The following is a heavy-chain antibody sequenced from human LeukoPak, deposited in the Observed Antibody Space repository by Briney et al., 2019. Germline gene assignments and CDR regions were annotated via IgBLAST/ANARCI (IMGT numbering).Heavy chain of an antibody. V-gene: IGHV4-59*01. CDR1: GGSISSYY. Sequence: SEALSLTCTVSGGSISSYYWSWIRQPPGKGLEWIGYIYYSGSTNYNPSLKSRVTISVDTSKNQFSLKLSSVTAADTAVYYCARAAFRRGVVIRADWFDPWGQGTLVTVSS. CDR3: ARAAFRRGVVIRADWFDP. D-gene: IGHD3-22*01. CDR2: IYYSGST. J-gene: IGHJ5*02.